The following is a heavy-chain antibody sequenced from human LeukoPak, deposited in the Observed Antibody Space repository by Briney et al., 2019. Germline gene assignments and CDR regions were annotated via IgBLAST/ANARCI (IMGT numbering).Heavy chain of an antibody. Sequence: GESLKISCKASGYTFTHRWIGWVRQMSGSGLEWMGIIYPRDSDTIYSPSFQGHVTISADTPINTAYLEWSSLEASDTAIYYCARHSDVIGAIWGQGTLVTVSS. CDR1: GYTFTHRW. V-gene: IGHV5-51*01. J-gene: IGHJ4*02. D-gene: IGHD3-10*01. CDR3: ARHSDVIGAI. CDR2: IYPRDSDT.